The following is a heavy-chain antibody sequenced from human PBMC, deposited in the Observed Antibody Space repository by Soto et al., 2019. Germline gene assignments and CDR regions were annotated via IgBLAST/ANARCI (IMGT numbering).Heavy chain of an antibody. J-gene: IGHJ6*02. CDR2: IIPIFGTA. CDR3: ARHVPAAGYYYGMDV. CDR1: GGTFSSYA. V-gene: IGHV1-69*12. D-gene: IGHD2-2*01. Sequence: QVQLVQSGAEVKKPGSSVKVSCKASGGTFSSYAISWVRQAPGQGLEWMGGIIPIFGTANYAQKFQGRVTIPADESTSTAYMGLSSLRSEDTAVYYCARHVPAAGYYYGMDVWGQGTTVTVSS.